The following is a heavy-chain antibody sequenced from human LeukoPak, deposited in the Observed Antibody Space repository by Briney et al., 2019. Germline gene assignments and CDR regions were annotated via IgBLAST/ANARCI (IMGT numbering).Heavy chain of an antibody. J-gene: IGHJ5*02. Sequence: SETLSLTCTVSGGSISSSSYYWGWIRQPPGKGLEWIGSIYYSGSTYYNPSLKSRVTISVDTSKNQFSLKLSSVTAADTAVYYCARGGQQLRLNWFDPWGQGTLVTVSS. CDR2: IYYSGST. V-gene: IGHV4-39*07. D-gene: IGHD6-13*01. CDR1: GGSISSSSYY. CDR3: ARGGQQLRLNWFDP.